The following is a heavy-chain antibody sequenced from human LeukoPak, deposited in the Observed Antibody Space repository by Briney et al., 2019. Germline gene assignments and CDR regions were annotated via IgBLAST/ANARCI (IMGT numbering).Heavy chain of an antibody. CDR1: GFTFSSYW. CDR3: ARDGYSYGDSSGYYGY. Sequence: PRGSLRLSCAASGFTFSSYWMSWVRQAPGKGLEWVANIKQDGSEKYYVDSVKGRFTTSRDNAKNSLYLQMNSLRAEDTAVYYCARDGYSYGDSSGYYGYWGQGTLVTVSS. D-gene: IGHD3-22*01. CDR2: IKQDGSEK. J-gene: IGHJ4*02. V-gene: IGHV3-7*01.